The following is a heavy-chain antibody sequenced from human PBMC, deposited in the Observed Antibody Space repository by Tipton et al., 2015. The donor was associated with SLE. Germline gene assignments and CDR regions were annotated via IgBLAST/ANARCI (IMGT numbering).Heavy chain of an antibody. CDR2: IYYSGST. CDR3: ARACTYYDFWSGYYYAFDI. J-gene: IGHJ3*02. Sequence: TLSLTCTVSGGSISSSSYYWGWIRQPPGKGLEWIGYIYYSGSTNYNPSLKSRVTISVDTSKNQFSLKLSSVTAADTAVYYCARACTYYDFWSGYYYAFDIWGQGTMVTVSS. CDR1: GGSISSSSYY. V-gene: IGHV4-61*05. D-gene: IGHD3-3*01.